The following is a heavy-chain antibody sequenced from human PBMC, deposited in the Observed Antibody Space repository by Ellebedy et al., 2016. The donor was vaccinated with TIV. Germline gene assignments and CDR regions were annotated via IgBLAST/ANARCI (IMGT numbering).Heavy chain of an antibody. CDR3: ARHRISGSEFDY. CDR2: IDPSDSYT. V-gene: IGHV5-10-1*01. J-gene: IGHJ4*02. Sequence: PGGSLRLSCKGSGYSFTSYWISWVRQMPGKGLEWMGRIDPSDSYTTYSPSFQGHVTISADMSITTAFLQWSSLKASDTAMYYCARHRISGSEFDYWGQGTLVTVSS. D-gene: IGHD3-10*01. CDR1: GYSFTSYW.